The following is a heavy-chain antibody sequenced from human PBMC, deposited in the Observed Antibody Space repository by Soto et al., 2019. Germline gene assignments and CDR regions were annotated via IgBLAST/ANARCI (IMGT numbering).Heavy chain of an antibody. D-gene: IGHD2-8*01. CDR2: IKSDAYGGAI. J-gene: IGHJ4*02. Sequence: EVQLVESGGGLVKPGGSLRLSCAGSGFTFSNAWMSWVRRAPGKGLEWVGRIKSDAYGGAIDYAEPVKGRFTISRDDSKNKLFLQMNNLRAEDSDVYSCTTTKGRLEAPPDAFGGQGTPVIVSA. V-gene: IGHV3-15*01. CDR1: GFTFSNAW. CDR3: TTTKGRLEAPPDAF.